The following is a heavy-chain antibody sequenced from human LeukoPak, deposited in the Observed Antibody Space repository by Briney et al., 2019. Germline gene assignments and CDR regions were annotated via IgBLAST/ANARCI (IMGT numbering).Heavy chain of an antibody. J-gene: IGHJ4*02. Sequence: SETLSLTCTVSGGSISSGNYYWNWIRQPAGKGLEWIGRIYISGSTNYNPSLKSRVTISVDTSKNQFSLKLSSVTAADTAVYYCVRVPLSRGSYYFDYWGQGTLVTVFS. CDR3: VRVPLSRGSYYFDY. V-gene: IGHV4-61*02. CDR1: GGSISSGNYY. D-gene: IGHD3-10*01. CDR2: IYISGST.